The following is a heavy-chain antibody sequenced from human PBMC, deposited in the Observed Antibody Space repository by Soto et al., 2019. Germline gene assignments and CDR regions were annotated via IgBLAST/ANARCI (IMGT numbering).Heavy chain of an antibody. CDR2: IYYSGST. CDR3: ARDVEGGGIYSGSYYHYFDY. Sequence: PSETLSLTCTVSGGSISSGDYYWSWIRQPPGKGLEWIGYIYYSGSTYYNPSLKSRVTISVDTSKNQFSLKLSSVTAADTAVYYCARDVEGGGIYSGSYYHYFDYWGQGTLVTAPQ. D-gene: IGHD1-26*01. CDR1: GGSISSGDYY. J-gene: IGHJ4*02. V-gene: IGHV4-30-4*01.